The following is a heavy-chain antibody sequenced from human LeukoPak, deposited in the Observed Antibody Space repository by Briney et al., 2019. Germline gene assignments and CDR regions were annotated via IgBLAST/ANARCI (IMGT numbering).Heavy chain of an antibody. J-gene: IGHJ6*03. CDR2: IRYDGSNK. Sequence: GGSLRLSCAASGFTFSSYGMHWVRQAPGKGLEWVGFIRYDGSNKYYADSVKGRFIISRDNSKNTLYLQMNSLRAEDTAVYYCAKGVGGYCSGGSCYYRYHYLDVWGKGTTGTISS. V-gene: IGHV3-30*02. D-gene: IGHD2-15*01. CDR3: AKGVGGYCSGGSCYYRYHYLDV. CDR1: GFTFSSYG.